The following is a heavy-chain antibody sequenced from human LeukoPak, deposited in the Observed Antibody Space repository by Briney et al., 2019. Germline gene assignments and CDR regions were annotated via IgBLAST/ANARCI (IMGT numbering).Heavy chain of an antibody. Sequence: AGGSLRLSCAASGFTFSSCGMSWVRQAPGKGLEWVSALSDSGGSTFYADSVKGRFTISRDNSKNTLYLQMNRLRAEDTAVYYCAKTLGYCSGGSCYSYYFDHWGQGALVSVSS. D-gene: IGHD2-15*01. CDR1: GFTFSSCG. J-gene: IGHJ4*02. V-gene: IGHV3-23*01. CDR3: AKTLGYCSGGSCYSYYFDH. CDR2: LSDSGGST.